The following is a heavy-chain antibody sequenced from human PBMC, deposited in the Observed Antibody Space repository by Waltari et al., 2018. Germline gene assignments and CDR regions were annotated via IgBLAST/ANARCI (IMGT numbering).Heavy chain of an antibody. CDR2: IYYSGST. CDR3: ARSRDSGYDPIHFDY. Sequence: GGSISSYYWSWIRQPPGKGLEWIGYIYYSGSTNYNPSLKSRVTISVDTSKNQFSLKLSSVTAADTAVYYCARSRDSGYDPIHFDYWGQGTLVTVSS. CDR1: GGSISSYY. V-gene: IGHV4-59*01. J-gene: IGHJ4*02. D-gene: IGHD5-12*01.